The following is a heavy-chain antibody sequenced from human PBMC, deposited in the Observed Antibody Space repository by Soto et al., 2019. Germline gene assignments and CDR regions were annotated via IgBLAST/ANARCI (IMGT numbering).Heavy chain of an antibody. CDR1: GYSFTSYW. CDR3: ARFVGLWPALTHYYYYGMDV. Sequence: GESLKISCKGSGYSFTSYWISWVRQMPGKGLEWMGRIDPSDSYTNYSPSFQGHVTISADKSISTAYLQWSSLKASDTAMHYCARFVGLWPALTHYYYYGMDVWGQGTTVTVSS. D-gene: IGHD5-18*01. J-gene: IGHJ6*02. V-gene: IGHV5-10-1*01. CDR2: IDPSDSYT.